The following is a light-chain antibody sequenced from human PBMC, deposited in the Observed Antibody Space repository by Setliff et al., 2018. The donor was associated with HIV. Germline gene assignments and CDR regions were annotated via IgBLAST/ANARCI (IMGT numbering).Light chain of an antibody. CDR1: SSDVGGYSY. CDR2: EVT. V-gene: IGLV2-14*01. J-gene: IGLJ1*01. Sequence: QSVLTQPASVSGSPGQSITISCTGTSSDVGGYSYVSWYQQHPGKAPKLIIYEVTNRPSGVSNRFSGSKSGNTASLTISGLQAEDEADYYCSSYAITNTLPFGTGTKVTGL. CDR3: SSYAITNTLP.